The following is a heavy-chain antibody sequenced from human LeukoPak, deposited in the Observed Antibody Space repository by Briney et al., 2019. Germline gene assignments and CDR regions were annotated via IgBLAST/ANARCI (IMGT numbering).Heavy chain of an antibody. J-gene: IGHJ4*02. V-gene: IGHV4-59*11. CDR1: GGSMTSHY. D-gene: IGHD5-24*01. Sequence: SETLSLTCSVSGGSMTSHYWSWIWLPPGKGLEWIGYIYNSGRTKGIPSLGSRVSMSVDTSKKEFSLQLTSVTTADTAVYYCASLVFGDGWFDDGGQETMDIVSS. CDR3: ASLVFGDGWFDD. CDR2: IYNSGRT.